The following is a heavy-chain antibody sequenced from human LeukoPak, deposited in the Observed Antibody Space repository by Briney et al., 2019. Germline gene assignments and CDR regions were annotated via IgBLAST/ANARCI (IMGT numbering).Heavy chain of an antibody. CDR2: ISSSSSTI. V-gene: IGHV3-48*04. CDR1: GFTFSSYS. CDR3: ARDVSGWYGDYFDY. D-gene: IGHD6-19*01. Sequence: GGSLRLSCAASGFTFSSYSMNWVRQAPGKGLEWVSYISSSSSTIYYAGSVKGRFTISRDNAKNPLYLQMNSLRAEDTAVYYCARDVSGWYGDYFDYWGQGTLVTVSS. J-gene: IGHJ4*02.